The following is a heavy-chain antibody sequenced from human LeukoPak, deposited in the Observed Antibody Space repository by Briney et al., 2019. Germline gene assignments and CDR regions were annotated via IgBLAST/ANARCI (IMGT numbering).Heavy chain of an antibody. CDR3: AKDRFPYSSGRIGGY. Sequence: GGSLRLSCAASGFTFSSYGMHWVRQAPGKGLEWVAVISYDGSNKYYADSVKGRFTISRDNSKNTLYLQMNSLRAEDTAVYYCAKDRFPYSSGRIGGYWGQGTLGTVSS. CDR2: ISYDGSNK. CDR1: GFTFSSYG. V-gene: IGHV3-30*18. J-gene: IGHJ4*02. D-gene: IGHD6-19*01.